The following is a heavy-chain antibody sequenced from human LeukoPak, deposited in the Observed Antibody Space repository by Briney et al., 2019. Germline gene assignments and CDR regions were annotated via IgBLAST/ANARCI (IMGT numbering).Heavy chain of an antibody. D-gene: IGHD1-26*01. V-gene: IGHV1-18*01. CDR1: GYTFISYG. CDR3: ARVVGAITYYYYGMDV. CDR2: ISAYNGNT. J-gene: IGHJ6*02. Sequence: GASVKVSCKASGYTFISYGISWVRQAPGQGLEWMGWISAYNGNTNYAQKLQGRVTMTTDTSTSTAYMELRSLRSDDTAVYYCARVVGAITYYYYGMDVWGQGTTVTVSS.